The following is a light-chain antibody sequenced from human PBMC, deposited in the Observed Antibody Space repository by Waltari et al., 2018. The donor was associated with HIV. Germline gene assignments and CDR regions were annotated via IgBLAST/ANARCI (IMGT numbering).Light chain of an antibody. J-gene: IGKJ2*01. CDR1: QSVSSSY. Sequence: EIVLTQSPGTLSLSPGKRATLSCRASQSVSSSYLAWYQQKPGQAPRLLIYGASNRATGIPDRFSGSGSGTDFTLTINRLEPEDFAVYYCQQYGSSPLTFGQGTKLEIK. V-gene: IGKV3-20*01. CDR3: QQYGSSPLT. CDR2: GAS.